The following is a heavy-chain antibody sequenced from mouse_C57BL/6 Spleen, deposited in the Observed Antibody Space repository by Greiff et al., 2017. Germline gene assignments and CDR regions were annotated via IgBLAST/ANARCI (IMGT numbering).Heavy chain of an antibody. V-gene: IGHV3-6*01. J-gene: IGHJ4*01. CDR2: ISYDGSN. Sequence: ESGPGLVKPSQSLSLTCSVTGYSITSGYYWNWIRQFPGNKLEWMGYISYDGSNNYNPSLKNRISITRDTSKNQFFLKLNSVTTEDTATYYCAREGDDYYAMDYWGQGTSVTVSS. CDR1: GYSITSGYY. CDR3: AREGDDYYAMDY.